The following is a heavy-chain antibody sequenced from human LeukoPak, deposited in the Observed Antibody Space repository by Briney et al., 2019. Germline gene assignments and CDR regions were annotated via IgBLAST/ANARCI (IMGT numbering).Heavy chain of an antibody. D-gene: IGHD4-11*01. CDR1: GFTFITYA. CDR3: FNSRITTVPARDY. CDR2: IRSNRGDT. J-gene: IGHJ4*02. V-gene: IGHV3-64D*06. Sequence: PRGSLRLACSASGFTFITYAMHWVRQAPGKGLEYVSTIRSNRGDTYYADSVKGRFTISRDNDQSKLYLQMSSLRGEDTDVFYYFNSRITTVPARDYWGQGPLVSVPS.